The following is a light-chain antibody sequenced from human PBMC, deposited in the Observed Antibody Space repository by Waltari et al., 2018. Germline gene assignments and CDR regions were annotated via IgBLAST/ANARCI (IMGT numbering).Light chain of an antibody. CDR3: QQYDHWPRT. V-gene: IGKV3-15*01. Sequence: EIVTTQSPDTLSVSPGERVTLSCRASQSVRDFLAWYQHKPGQAPRLLIYGAFTRATGIPGRFSGRGSGTEFTLTISGLQSEDFAVYYCQQYDHWPRTFGQGTKVEIK. J-gene: IGKJ1*01. CDR2: GAF. CDR1: QSVRDF.